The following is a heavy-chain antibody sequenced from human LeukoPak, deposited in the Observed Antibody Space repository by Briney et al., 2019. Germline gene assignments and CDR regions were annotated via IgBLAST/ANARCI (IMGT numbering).Heavy chain of an antibody. Sequence: GGSLRLSCAASGFTFNNYAMSWVRQAPGRGLEWVSTISDSGGYTYYTDSVKGRFTISRDNSKNTLYLQMNSLRAEDTAVYYCAKVFRSHFLGGKRAYYFDYWGQGTLVTVSS. D-gene: IGHD3-16*01. CDR1: GFTFNNYA. V-gene: IGHV3-23*01. CDR3: AKVFRSHFLGGKRAYYFDY. J-gene: IGHJ4*02. CDR2: ISDSGGYT.